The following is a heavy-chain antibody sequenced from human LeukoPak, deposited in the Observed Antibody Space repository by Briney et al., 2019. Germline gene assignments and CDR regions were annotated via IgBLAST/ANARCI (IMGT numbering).Heavy chain of an antibody. CDR2: IRYDGSNK. CDR3: AKVMQWREPWWFDP. V-gene: IGHV3-30*02. D-gene: IGHD6-19*01. CDR1: GFTFSSYG. Sequence: PGGSLRLSCAASGFTFSSYGMHWVRQAPGKGLEWVAFIRYDGSNKYYADSVKGRFTISRDNSKNTLYLQMNSLRAEDTAVYYCAKVMQWREPWWFDPWGQGTLVTVSS. J-gene: IGHJ5*02.